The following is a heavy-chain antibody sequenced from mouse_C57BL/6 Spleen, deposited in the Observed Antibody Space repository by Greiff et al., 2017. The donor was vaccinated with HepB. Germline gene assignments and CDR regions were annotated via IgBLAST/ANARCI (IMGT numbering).Heavy chain of an antibody. Sequence: QVQLQQPGAELVRPGTSVKLSCKASGYTFTSYWMHWVKQRPGQGLEWIGVIDPSDSYTNYNQKFKGKATLTVDTSSSTAYMQLSSLTSADSAVYYCARWGYGSGNAMDYWGQGTSVTVSS. CDR1: GYTFTSYW. V-gene: IGHV1-59*01. CDR2: IDPSDSYT. J-gene: IGHJ4*01. CDR3: ARWGYGSGNAMDY. D-gene: IGHD1-1*01.